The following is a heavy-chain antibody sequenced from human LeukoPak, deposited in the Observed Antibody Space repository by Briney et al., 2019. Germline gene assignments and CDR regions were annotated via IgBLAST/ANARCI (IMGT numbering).Heavy chain of an antibody. J-gene: IGHJ3*02. V-gene: IGHV4-38-2*01. CDR3: ARVKMGYGGAFDI. Sequence: PSETLSLTCAVSGYSISSGYYWGWIRQPPGKGLKWIGNIYHSGNTYYNSSLRSRVTMSVDTSKNQLSLKLSSVTAADTAVYYCARVKMGYGGAFDIWGQGTMVTVSS. CDR2: IYHSGNT. D-gene: IGHD5-18*01. CDR1: GYSISSGYY.